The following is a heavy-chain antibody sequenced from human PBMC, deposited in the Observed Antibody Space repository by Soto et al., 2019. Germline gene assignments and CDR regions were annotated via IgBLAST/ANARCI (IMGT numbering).Heavy chain of an antibody. CDR2: ISGSGGST. D-gene: IGHD3-10*01. CDR1: GFTFSSYA. Sequence: EVQLLESGGGLVQPGGSLRLSCAASGFTFSSYAMSWVRQAPGKGLEWVSAISGSGGSTYYADSVKGRFTISRDNSRNTLYLQMNSLRAEDTAVYYCAKAGGFGGYWYFDLWGRGTLVTIST. CDR3: AKAGGFGGYWYFDL. V-gene: IGHV3-23*01. J-gene: IGHJ2*01.